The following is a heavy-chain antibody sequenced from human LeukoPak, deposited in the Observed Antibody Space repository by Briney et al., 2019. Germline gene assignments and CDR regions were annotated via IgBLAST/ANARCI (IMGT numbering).Heavy chain of an antibody. V-gene: IGHV1-2*02. CDR2: INPNSGGT. Sequence: ASVKVSCKASGYTFTGYYMRWVRQAPGQGLEWMGWINPNSGGTNYAQKFQGRVTMTRDTSISTAYMELSRLRSDDTAVYYCARGDGSGSGTYYYYGMDVWGQGTTVTVSS. CDR1: GYTFTGYY. CDR3: ARGDGSGSGTYYYYGMDV. D-gene: IGHD3-10*01. J-gene: IGHJ6*02.